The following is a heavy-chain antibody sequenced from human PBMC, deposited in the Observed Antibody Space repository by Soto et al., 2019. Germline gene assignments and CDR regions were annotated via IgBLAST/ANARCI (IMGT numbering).Heavy chain of an antibody. V-gene: IGHV4-4*07. D-gene: IGHD3-16*01. J-gene: IGHJ6*02. CDR2: IYTSGST. CDR1: GGSISSYY. Sequence: LSLTCTVSGGSISSYYWSWIRQPAGKGLEWIGRIYTSGSTNYNPSLKSRVTMSVDTSKNQFSLKLSSVTAADTGVYYCARDPLIYYYYGMDVWGQGTTVTVSS. CDR3: ARDPLIYYYYGMDV.